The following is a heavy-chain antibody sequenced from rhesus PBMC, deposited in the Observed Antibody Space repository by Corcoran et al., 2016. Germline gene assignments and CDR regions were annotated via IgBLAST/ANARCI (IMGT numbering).Heavy chain of an antibody. CDR1: GGSISSGYDY. V-gene: IGHV4-122*02. D-gene: IGHD6-25*01. CDR2: ITYSGST. CDR3: ARGVVSGSWGDFDY. Sequence: QVQLQESGPGLVKPSETLSLTCAVSGGSISSGYDYWSWFRQPPGKGLEWIGYITYSGSTSYNPSLKSRVTNSRDTSRTQFSLKLSSVTAADTAVYYCARGVVSGSWGDFDYCGQGVLVTVSS. J-gene: IGHJ4*01.